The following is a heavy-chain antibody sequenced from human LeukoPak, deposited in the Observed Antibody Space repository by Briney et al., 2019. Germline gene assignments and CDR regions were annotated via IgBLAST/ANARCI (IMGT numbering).Heavy chain of an antibody. Sequence: SETLSLTCTVSGGSISSYYWSWIRQPPGKGLEWIGYIYYSGSTNYNPSLKSRVTISVDTSKNQFSLKLSSVTAADTAVYYCARDGGSYGAVDYWGQGTQVTVSS. CDR1: GGSISSYY. D-gene: IGHD4-17*01. V-gene: IGHV4-59*01. CDR3: ARDGGSYGAVDY. J-gene: IGHJ4*02. CDR2: IYYSGST.